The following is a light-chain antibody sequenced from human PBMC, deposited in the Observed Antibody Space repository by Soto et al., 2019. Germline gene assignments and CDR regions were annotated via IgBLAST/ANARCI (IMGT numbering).Light chain of an antibody. J-gene: IGKJ5*01. CDR2: GAS. CDR3: HQYNNWPPIT. V-gene: IGKV3-15*01. CDR1: QSVAGN. Sequence: EIVMTQSPATLSVSPGERATLSCRASQSVAGNLAWYQQKPGQAPRLLIYGASTRATGIPARFSGSGSGTEVTLTISSLQSEDFAVYYCHQYNNWPPITFARGTRLEIK.